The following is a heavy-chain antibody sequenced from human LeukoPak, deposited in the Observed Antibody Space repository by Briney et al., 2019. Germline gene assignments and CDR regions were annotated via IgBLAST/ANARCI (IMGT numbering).Heavy chain of an antibody. Sequence: GGSLRLSCAASGFTFGSYAMSWVRQAPGKGLEWVSAISGSGGSTYYADSVKGRFTISRDNSKNTLYLQMNSLRAEDTAVYYCAKAYTRGSSGWYGFLNWFDPWGQGTLVTVSS. V-gene: IGHV3-23*01. CDR1: GFTFGSYA. D-gene: IGHD6-19*01. CDR2: ISGSGGST. CDR3: AKAYTRGSSGWYGFLNWFDP. J-gene: IGHJ5*02.